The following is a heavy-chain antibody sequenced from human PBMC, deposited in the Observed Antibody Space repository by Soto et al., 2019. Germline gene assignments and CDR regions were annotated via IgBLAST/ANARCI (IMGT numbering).Heavy chain of an antibody. J-gene: IGHJ4*02. V-gene: IGHV1-2*02. Sequence: ASVKVSCKASGYTFTGYYMHWVRQAPGQGLEWMGWINPNSGGTNYAQKFQGRVTMTRDTYISTAYMELSRLRSDDTAVYDCARGTTYYYYSSGYQAYWGQGTLVTVSS. CDR2: INPNSGGT. D-gene: IGHD3-22*01. CDR1: GYTFTGYY. CDR3: ARGTTYYYYSSGYQAY.